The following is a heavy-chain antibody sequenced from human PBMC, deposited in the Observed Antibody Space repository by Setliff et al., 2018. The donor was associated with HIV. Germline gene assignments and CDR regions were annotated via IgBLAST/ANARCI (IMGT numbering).Heavy chain of an antibody. CDR2: IHSSGGST. CDR1: GFTFSSYA. J-gene: IGHJ4*02. CDR3: AKYSSGWYADS. Sequence: LRLSCAASGFTFSSYAMSWVRQAPGKGLEWVSTIHSSGGSTFYADSVKGRFTISRDNSKNTLFLQMNSLRADDTAVYYCAKYSSGWYADSWGQGTLVTVSS. V-gene: IGHV3-23*01. D-gene: IGHD6-19*01.